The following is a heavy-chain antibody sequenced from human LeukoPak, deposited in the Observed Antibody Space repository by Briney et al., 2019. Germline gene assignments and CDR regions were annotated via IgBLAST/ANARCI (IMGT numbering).Heavy chain of an antibody. CDR1: GFTFSSYG. D-gene: IGHD6-13*01. J-gene: IGHJ6*03. CDR3: ARDVLGVAAAGTNYYYYMDV. V-gene: IGHV3-21*01. CDR2: ISSSSSYI. Sequence: GGSLRLSCAASGFTFSSYGMHWVRQAPGKGLEWVSSISSSSSYIYYADSVKGRFTISRDNAKNSLYLQMNSLRAEDTAVYYCARDVLGVAAAGTNYYYYMDVWGKGTTVTVSS.